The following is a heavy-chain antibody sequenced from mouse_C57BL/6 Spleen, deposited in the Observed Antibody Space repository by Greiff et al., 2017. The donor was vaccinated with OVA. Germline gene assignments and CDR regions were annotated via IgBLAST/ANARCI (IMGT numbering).Heavy chain of an antibody. V-gene: IGHV14-3*01. CDR1: GYTIKNTY. CDR2: IDPANGNT. J-gene: IGHJ2*01. D-gene: IGHD1-1*01. Sequence: VQLQQSVAELVRPGASVKLSCTASGYTIKNTYMHWVKQRPEQGLEWIGRIDPANGNTKYAPKFQGKATITADTSSNTAYLQLSSLTSEDTAIYYCAIQGYYGSSRDYWGQGTTLTVSS. CDR3: AIQGYYGSSRDY.